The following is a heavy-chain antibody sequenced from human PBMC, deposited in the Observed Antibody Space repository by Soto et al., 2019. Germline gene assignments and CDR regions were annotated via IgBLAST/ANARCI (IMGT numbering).Heavy chain of an antibody. CDR3: ATRLYDSSGYNWFDP. CDR2: IYPGDSDT. D-gene: IGHD3-22*01. J-gene: IGHJ5*02. Sequence: GEALKISCKGSGYSFTSYWIGWVRQMPGKGLEWMGIIYPGDSDTRYSPSFQGQVTISADKSISTAYLQWSSLKASDTAMYYCATRLYDSSGYNWFDPWGQGTLVTVSS. CDR1: GYSFTSYW. V-gene: IGHV5-51*01.